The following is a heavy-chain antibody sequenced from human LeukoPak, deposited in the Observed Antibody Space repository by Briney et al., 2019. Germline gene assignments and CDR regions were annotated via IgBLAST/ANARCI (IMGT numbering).Heavy chain of an antibody. Sequence: GGSLRLSCTASGFTFGDYAMSWFRQAPGKGLEWVGFIRSKAYGGTTEYAASVKGRFTISRDDSKSIAYLQMNSLKTEDTAVYYCTSRIAARSAIFDHWGQGTLVTVSS. CDR1: GFTFGDYA. CDR3: TSRIAARSAIFDH. CDR2: IRSKAYGGTT. V-gene: IGHV3-49*03. J-gene: IGHJ4*02. D-gene: IGHD6-6*01.